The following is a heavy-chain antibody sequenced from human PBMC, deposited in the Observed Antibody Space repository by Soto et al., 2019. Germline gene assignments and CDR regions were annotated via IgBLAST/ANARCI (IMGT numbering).Heavy chain of an antibody. V-gene: IGHV4-59*01. CDR1: GGSISSYY. CDR3: ARGVIGPSFWSAARWFDP. CDR2: IYYSGST. D-gene: IGHD3-3*01. J-gene: IGHJ5*02. Sequence: SETLSLTCTVSGGSISSYYWSWIRQPPGKGLEWIGYIYYSGSTNYNPSLKSRVTISVDTSKNQFSLKLSSVTAADTAVYYCARGVIGPSFWSAARWFDPCGHGTLVTVSS.